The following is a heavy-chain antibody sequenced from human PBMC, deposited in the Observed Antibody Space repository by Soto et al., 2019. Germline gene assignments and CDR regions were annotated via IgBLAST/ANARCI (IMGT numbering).Heavy chain of an antibody. J-gene: IGHJ4*02. CDR3: AATRLGY. V-gene: IGHV3-53*04. CDR2: IYIDGST. CDR1: GFTVSSNY. Sequence: EVQLVESGGGLDQPGRSLRLSCAASGFTVSSNYMSWVRQAPGKGLEWVSVIYIDGSTYYADSVKGRFTISRHNSNNTLYLQMNSLRTEDTAVYYCAATRLGYWGQGTLVTVSS. D-gene: IGHD5-12*01.